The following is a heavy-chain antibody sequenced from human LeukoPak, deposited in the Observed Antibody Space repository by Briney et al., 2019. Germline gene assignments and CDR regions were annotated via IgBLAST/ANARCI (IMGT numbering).Heavy chain of an antibody. J-gene: IGHJ4*02. D-gene: IGHD1-26*01. Sequence: SETLSLTCTVSGGSLSSSSYYWGWLRQPPGKGLEWIGSIYYSGSTYYNPSLKSRVTISVDTSKNQFSLKLSSVTAADTAVYYCAARPGRGELLDYWGQGTLVTVSS. CDR2: IYYSGST. CDR3: AARPGRGELLDY. V-gene: IGHV4-39*07. CDR1: GGSLSSSSYY.